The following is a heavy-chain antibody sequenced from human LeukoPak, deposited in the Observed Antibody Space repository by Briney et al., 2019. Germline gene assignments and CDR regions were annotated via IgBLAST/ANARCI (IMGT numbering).Heavy chain of an antibody. CDR2: IYTSGST. CDR1: GDSISGYY. J-gene: IGHJ4*02. CDR3: AKYKFGSDYFSN. V-gene: IGHV4-4*07. Sequence: SETLSLTCTVSGDSISGYYWSWIRQPAGKGLEWIGRIYTSGSTKYNPSFQGRVTMSLDTSKNQLSLRLSSVTAADTAIYYCAKYKFGSDYFSNWGQGTLVTVS. D-gene: IGHD2/OR15-2a*01.